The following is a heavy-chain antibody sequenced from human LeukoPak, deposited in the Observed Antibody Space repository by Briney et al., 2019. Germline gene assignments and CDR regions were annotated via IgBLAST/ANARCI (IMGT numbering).Heavy chain of an antibody. CDR2: TYYRTKWYN. V-gene: IGHV6-1*01. J-gene: IGHJ6*02. D-gene: IGHD3-10*01. CDR3: ARDLNPYGSRSYPSYGMDV. CDR1: GDSVSSNSAA. Sequence: SQTLSLTCAISGDSVSSNSAAWNWIRQSPSRGLEWLVRTYYRTKWYNDYEVSVKSRITINPDTSKNQFSLQLNSVTPEDTAVYYCARDLNPYGSRSYPSYGMDVWGQGSPVTVSS.